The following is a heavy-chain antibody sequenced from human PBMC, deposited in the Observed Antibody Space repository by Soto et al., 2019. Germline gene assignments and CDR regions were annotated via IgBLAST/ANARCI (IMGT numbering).Heavy chain of an antibody. CDR2: IIPIFGTA. CDR1: GGTFSSYA. D-gene: IGHD3-3*01. Sequence: QVQLVQSGAEVKKPGSSVKVSCKASGGTFSSYAISWVRQAPGQGLEWMGGIIPIFGTANYAQKFQGRVTINADESTSTAYMELSSLRYEDTDVYYCARVFLSAEDFYYSYGMDVWGQGTTVTVSS. J-gene: IGHJ6*02. V-gene: IGHV1-69*01. CDR3: ARVFLSAEDFYYSYGMDV.